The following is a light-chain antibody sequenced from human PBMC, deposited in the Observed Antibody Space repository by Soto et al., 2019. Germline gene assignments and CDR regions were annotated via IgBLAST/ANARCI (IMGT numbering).Light chain of an antibody. CDR2: GAS. V-gene: IGKV3-20*01. J-gene: IGKJ4*01. CDR3: QQYGSSPLT. Sequence: ESVLTQSPGTLSLSPGERATLSCRASQSVSSSYLAWYQQKPGQAPRLLIYGASSRATGIPDRFSGSGSGTDSTLTISRLEPEDFAVYYCQQYGSSPLTLGGGTKVDIK. CDR1: QSVSSSY.